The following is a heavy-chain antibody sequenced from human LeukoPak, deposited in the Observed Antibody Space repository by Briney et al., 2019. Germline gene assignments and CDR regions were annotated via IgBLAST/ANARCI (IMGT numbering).Heavy chain of an antibody. CDR3: ARHSPRIAADYYFDY. CDR1: GGSFSGYY. CDR2: INHSGST. D-gene: IGHD6-13*01. J-gene: IGHJ4*02. V-gene: IGHV4-34*01. Sequence: SETLSLTCAVYGGSFSGYYWSWIRQPPGKGLEWIGEINHSGSTNYNPSLKSRVTISVDTSKNQFSLKLSSVTAADTAVYYCARHSPRIAADYYFDYWGQGTLVTVSS.